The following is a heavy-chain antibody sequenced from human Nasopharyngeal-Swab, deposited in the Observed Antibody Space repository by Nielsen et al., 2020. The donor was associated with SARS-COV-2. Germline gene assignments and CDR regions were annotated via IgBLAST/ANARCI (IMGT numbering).Heavy chain of an antibody. CDR3: ARGCVLTGPTCNYYGMDV. V-gene: IGHV3-21*01. CDR2: ISSSSSYI. J-gene: IGHJ6*02. CDR1: GFTFSSYS. Sequence: GESLKISCAASGFTFSSYSMNWVCQAPGKGLEWVSSISSSSSYIYYADSVKGRFTISRDNAKNSLYLQMNSLRAEDTAVYYCARGCVLTGPTCNYYGMDVWGQGTTVTVSS. D-gene: IGHD3-9*01.